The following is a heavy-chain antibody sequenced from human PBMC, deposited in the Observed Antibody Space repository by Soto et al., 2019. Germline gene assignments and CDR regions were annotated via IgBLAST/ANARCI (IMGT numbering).Heavy chain of an antibody. V-gene: IGHV3-30*18. D-gene: IGHD6-6*01. CDR1: GFTFSSYG. Sequence: GGSLRLSCAASGFTFSSYGMHWVRQAPGKGLEWVAVISYDGSNKYYADSVKGRFTISRDNPKNTLYLQMNSLRAEDTAVYYCAKGGIAARLGDYFDYGGQGTLVTVSS. CDR2: ISYDGSNK. J-gene: IGHJ4*02. CDR3: AKGGIAARLGDYFDY.